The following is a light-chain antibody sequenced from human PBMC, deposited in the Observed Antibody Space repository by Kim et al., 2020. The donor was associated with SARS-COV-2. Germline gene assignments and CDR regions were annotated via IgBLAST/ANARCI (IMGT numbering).Light chain of an antibody. Sequence: EILMTHSPATLSVSPGERATLSCRASQSVSSNLGWYQQKPGQAPRLHIYGASTRATGIPARFSGSGSGTEFNLTISSLQSEDFAVYYCQQYNKWPRTFGQGTQVDIK. CDR1: QSVSSN. J-gene: IGKJ1*01. CDR3: QQYNKWPRT. CDR2: GAS. V-gene: IGKV3-15*01.